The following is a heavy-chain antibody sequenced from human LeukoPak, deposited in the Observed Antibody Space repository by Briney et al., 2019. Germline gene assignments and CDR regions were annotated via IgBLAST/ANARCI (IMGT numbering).Heavy chain of an antibody. D-gene: IGHD4-23*01. V-gene: IGHV3-23*01. CDR1: GFPFSKYA. J-gene: IGHJ4*02. CDR2: ITGTTGGT. Sequence: GGSLRLSCAASGFPFSKYAMTWVRQAPGKGLEVVSSITGTTGGTYYADSVKGRFTISRDNSKNTLYLQMNSLRAEDTAIYYCAKRLIGNSGLYNFDYWGQGALVTVSS. CDR3: AKRLIGNSGLYNFDY.